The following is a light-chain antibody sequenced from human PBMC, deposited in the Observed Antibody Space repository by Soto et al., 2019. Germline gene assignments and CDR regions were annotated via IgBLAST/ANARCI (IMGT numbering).Light chain of an antibody. CDR3: SSYAGSNNFV. V-gene: IGLV2-8*01. Sequence: QSVLTQPASASGSPGQSVTISCTGTSSDVGGYNYVSWYQQHPGKAPKLMIYEISKRPSGFPDRFSGSKSGNTASLTVSGLQAEDEADYYCSSYAGSNNFVFGGGTKLTVL. CDR2: EIS. CDR1: SSDVGGYNY. J-gene: IGLJ2*01.